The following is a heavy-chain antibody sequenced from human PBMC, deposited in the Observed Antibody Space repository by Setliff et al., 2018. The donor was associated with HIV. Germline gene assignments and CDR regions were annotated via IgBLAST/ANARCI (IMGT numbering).Heavy chain of an antibody. J-gene: IGHJ6*03. Sequence: ASVKVSCKASQNTFTNYYMHWVRQAPGQGLEWMGIINPSGDSTIYAQKFQGKVTMTRDTSTSTVYMELSSLRSKDTAVYYCARDLHTFMVNSYHYYMDVWGKGTTVTVSS. CDR1: QNTFTNYY. CDR3: ARDLHTFMVNSYHYYMDV. CDR2: INPSGDST. D-gene: IGHD5-18*01. V-gene: IGHV1-46*01.